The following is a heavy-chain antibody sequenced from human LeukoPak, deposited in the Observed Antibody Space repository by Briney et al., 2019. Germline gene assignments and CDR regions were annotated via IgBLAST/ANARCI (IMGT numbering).Heavy chain of an antibody. CDR2: IYYSGST. CDR1: GGSISSGDYY. D-gene: IGHD2-21*01. J-gene: IGHJ1*01. V-gene: IGHV4-30-4*08. Sequence: SQTLSLTCTVSGGSISSGDYYWSWIRQPPGKGLEWIGYIYYSGSTYYNPSLKSRVTISVDTSKNQFSLKLSSVTAADTAVYYCARADPLVIAQPPYFQRWGQGTLVTVSS. CDR3: ARADPLVIAQPPYFQR.